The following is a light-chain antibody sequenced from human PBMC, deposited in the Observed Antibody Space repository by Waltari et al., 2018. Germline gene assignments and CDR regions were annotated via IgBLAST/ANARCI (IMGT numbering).Light chain of an antibody. Sequence: DIQMPQSPSTLSASVGDRVTITCRASQSVNNNLAWYQQKPGKAPKVLIHKTSRIETGVPARFSGSGSGTDFTLTISGLQPDDFAAYYCQQYEKLPVTFGEGTRVEVK. J-gene: IGKJ4*01. CDR2: KTS. CDR1: QSVNNN. CDR3: QQYEKLPVT. V-gene: IGKV1-5*03.